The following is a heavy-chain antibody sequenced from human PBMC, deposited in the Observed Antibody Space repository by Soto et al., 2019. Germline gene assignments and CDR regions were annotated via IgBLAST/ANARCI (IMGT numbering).Heavy chain of an antibody. V-gene: IGHV4-59*01. CDR2: IYYSGST. Sequence: SETMSLTCTVSGGSIGSYYCSWIRHLPGKGLEWIGSIYYSGSTNYNPSLKSRVTISVATSKNQFALKLSSVTAAETAVYYCARGGRTMVNGHYYYVMDVWGQASTVTVSS. CDR1: GGSIGSYY. J-gene: IGHJ6*02. CDR3: ARGGRTMVNGHYYYVMDV. D-gene: IGHD3-10*01.